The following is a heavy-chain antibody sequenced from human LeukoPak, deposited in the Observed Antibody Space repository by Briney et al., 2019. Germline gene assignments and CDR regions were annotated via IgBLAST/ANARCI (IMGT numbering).Heavy chain of an antibody. D-gene: IGHD3-10*01. CDR1: GGTFSGYY. J-gene: IGHJ5*02. Sequence: PSETLSLTCAVYGGTFSGYYWSWIRQPPGKGLEWIGEINHSGSTNYNPSLKRRVTISVDTSKNQFSLKLSSVPAADTAVYYCASPGGSGSYTHWFDPWGQGTLVTVSS. V-gene: IGHV4-34*01. CDR2: INHSGST. CDR3: ASPGGSGSYTHWFDP.